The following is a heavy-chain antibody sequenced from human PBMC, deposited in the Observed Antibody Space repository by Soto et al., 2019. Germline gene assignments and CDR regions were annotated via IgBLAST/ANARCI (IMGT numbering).Heavy chain of an antibody. V-gene: IGHV1-2*02. Sequence: ASVKVSCKASGYTFTGYYMHWVRQAPGQGLEWTGWIHPNSGGTNYAQKFQGRVTMTGDTSINTAYMELSRLRSDDTAVYYCVRGIVTTISGYWGQGTLVTVSS. D-gene: IGHD5-12*01. J-gene: IGHJ4*02. CDR2: IHPNSGGT. CDR1: GYTFTGYY. CDR3: VRGIVTTISGY.